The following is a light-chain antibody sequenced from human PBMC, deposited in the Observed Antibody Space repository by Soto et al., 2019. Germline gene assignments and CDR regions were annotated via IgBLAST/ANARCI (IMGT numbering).Light chain of an antibody. J-gene: IGLJ1*01. V-gene: IGLV2-14*01. CDR3: KSYAGSNTYV. CDR2: EVS. CDR1: SSDVGGYNY. Sequence: QSALTQPASVSGSPGQSITISCTGTSSDVGGYNYVSWYQQHPGKAPKLMIYEVSNRPSGVSHRFSGSKSGNTASLTISGLQAADEADYFCKSYAGSNTYVFGSGTKVTVL.